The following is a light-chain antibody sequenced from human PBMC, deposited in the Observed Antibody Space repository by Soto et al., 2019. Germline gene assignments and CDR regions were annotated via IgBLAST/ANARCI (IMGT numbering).Light chain of an antibody. J-gene: IGKJ4*01. CDR1: QGISSY. Sequence: IQLTQSPSSLSASVGDRVTITCRASQGISSYLAWYQQKPGKAPKLLIYAASTLQSGVPSRFSGSGSGTDSTLTISSLQPEDFATYYCQQLNSYLRTFGGGTKVEIK. V-gene: IGKV1-9*01. CDR2: AAS. CDR3: QQLNSYLRT.